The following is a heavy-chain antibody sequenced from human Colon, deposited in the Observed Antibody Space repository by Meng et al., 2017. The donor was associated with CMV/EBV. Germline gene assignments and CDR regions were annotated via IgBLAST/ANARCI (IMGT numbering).Heavy chain of an antibody. CDR2: VYYGGSS. Sequence: SETLSLTCSVSGFSISNPYYWGWIRQPPGKGLEWIGSVYYGGSSYYNPSLKSRVTMSVDTSQNQFSLNLNSVTAADTAVYYCARVLGVTFGVAFYNYYGMDIWGQGTTVTVSS. J-gene: IGHJ6*02. CDR3: ARVLGVTFGVAFYNYYGMDI. D-gene: IGHD3-3*01. CDR1: GFSISNPYY. V-gene: IGHV4-38-2*02.